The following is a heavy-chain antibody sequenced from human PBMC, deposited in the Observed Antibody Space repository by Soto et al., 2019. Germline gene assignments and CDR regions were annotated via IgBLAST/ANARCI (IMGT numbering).Heavy chain of an antibody. CDR3: ASRLTTVTTLFYMDV. CDR2: VYSGGTT. V-gene: IGHV3-66*01. CDR1: GFTVSSND. Sequence: EVQLVESGGGLVQPGGSLKLSCAASGFTVSSNDMSWVRQAPGKGLEWVSVVYSGGTTYYADFVKGRFAISRDNSKNTLYFQMNSLRAEDTAVYYCASRLTTVTTLFYMDVWGKGTTVTVSS. J-gene: IGHJ6*03. D-gene: IGHD4-17*01.